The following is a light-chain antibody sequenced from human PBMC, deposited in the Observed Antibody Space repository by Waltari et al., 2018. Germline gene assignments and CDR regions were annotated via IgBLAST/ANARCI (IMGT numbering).Light chain of an antibody. J-gene: IGLJ1*01. CDR3: SSYSTSLTPYG. CDR2: DVS. CDR1: SSDVGGYTP. Sequence: QSALTQPASVSGSPGQSITISCTGTSSDVGGYTPVSCYQQHPAKSLKLMIYDVSSRHSGVFNRLFGSESGNATSLTISGLQAEDEAVYFCSSYSTSLTPYGFGPVTKFTVL. V-gene: IGLV2-14*03.